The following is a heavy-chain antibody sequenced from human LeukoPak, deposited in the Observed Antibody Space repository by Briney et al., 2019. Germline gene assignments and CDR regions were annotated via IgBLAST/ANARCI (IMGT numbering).Heavy chain of an antibody. Sequence: SETLSLTCTVSGASISSYYWSWIRQPPGEGLEWIGYIYYSGSTNYNPSLKSRVTMSVDTSKNQFSLNLSSVTAADTAVYYCARSPSTGPDYWGQGTLVTVSS. CDR2: IYYSGST. CDR3: ARSPSTGPDY. D-gene: IGHD1-1*01. J-gene: IGHJ4*02. V-gene: IGHV4-59*08. CDR1: GASISSYY.